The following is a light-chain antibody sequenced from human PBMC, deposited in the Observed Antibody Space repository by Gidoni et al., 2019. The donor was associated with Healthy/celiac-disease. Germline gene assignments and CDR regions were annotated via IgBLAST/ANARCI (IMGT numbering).Light chain of an antibody. V-gene: IGKV2-28*01. CDR3: MQALQTPPT. J-gene: IGKJ3*01. CDR1: QSLLHSNGYNY. CDR2: LGS. Sequence: DIVMTQSPLSLPVTPGEPASISCRSSQSLLHSNGYNYLDWYLQKPGQSPQLLIYLGSNRASGVPDRVSGSGSGTDFTLKISRVEAEDVGVYYCMQALQTPPTFXPXTKVDIK.